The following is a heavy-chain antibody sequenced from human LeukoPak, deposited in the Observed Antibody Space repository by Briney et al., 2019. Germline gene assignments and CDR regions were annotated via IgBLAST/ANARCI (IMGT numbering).Heavy chain of an antibody. CDR3: ARVGRGPSPAGVAY. J-gene: IGHJ4*02. V-gene: IGHV1-18*01. CDR2: ISAYNGNA. CDR1: GYTFTSYG. Sequence: ASVKVSCKASGYTFTSYGISWVRQAPGQGLEWMGWISAYNGNANYAQKLQGRVTMTTDTSTSTAYMELRSLRSDDTAVYYCARVGRGPSPAGVAYWGQGTLVTVSS. D-gene: IGHD2-8*02.